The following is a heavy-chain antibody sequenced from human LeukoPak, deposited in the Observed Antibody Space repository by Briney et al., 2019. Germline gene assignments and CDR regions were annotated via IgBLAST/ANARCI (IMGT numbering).Heavy chain of an antibody. Sequence: GESLKISCKGSGYSFISYWSGWLRQMPGKGLEWMGIIYPGDSDTRYSPSFPGQVTISADKSISTAYLQWSSLKASDTAMYYCARLIVGATKYYFDSWGQGTLVTVSS. D-gene: IGHD1-26*01. CDR3: ARLIVGATKYYFDS. V-gene: IGHV5-51*01. CDR1: GYSFISYW. J-gene: IGHJ4*02. CDR2: IYPGDSDT.